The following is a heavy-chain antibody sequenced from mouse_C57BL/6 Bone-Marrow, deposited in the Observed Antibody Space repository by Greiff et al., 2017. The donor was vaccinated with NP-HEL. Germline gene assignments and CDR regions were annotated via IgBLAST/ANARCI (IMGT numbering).Heavy chain of an antibody. D-gene: IGHD1-1*01. CDR1: GYAFSSSW. Sequence: VKLMESGPELVKPGASVKISCKASGYAFSSSWMNWVKQRPGKGLEWIGRIYPGDGDTNYNGKFKGKATLTADKSSSTAYMQLSSLTSEDSAVYFCARGKDNYYGSSHFDYWGQGTTLTVSS. CDR2: IYPGDGDT. V-gene: IGHV1-82*01. CDR3: ARGKDNYYGSSHFDY. J-gene: IGHJ2*01.